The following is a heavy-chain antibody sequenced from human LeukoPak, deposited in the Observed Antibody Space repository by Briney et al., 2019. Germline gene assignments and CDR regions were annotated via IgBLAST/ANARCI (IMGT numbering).Heavy chain of an antibody. D-gene: IGHD2-2*03. J-gene: IGHJ6*03. CDR1: GYTFTGYY. V-gene: IGHV1-2*02. Sequence: ASVKVSCXASGYTFTGYYMHWVRQAPGQGLEWMGWINPNSGGTNYAQKFQGRVTMTRDTSISTAYMELSRLRSDDTAVYYCARASLDYYYYYMDVWGKGTTVTVSS. CDR3: ARASLDYYYYYMDV. CDR2: INPNSGGT.